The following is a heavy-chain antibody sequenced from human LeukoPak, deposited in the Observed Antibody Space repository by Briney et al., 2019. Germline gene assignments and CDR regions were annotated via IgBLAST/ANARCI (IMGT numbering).Heavy chain of an antibody. CDR2: ISHNEGT. CDR1: GGSFSYYY. Sequence: SETLSLTCGAYGGSFSYYYWTWIRDSPGKGLEWIGEISHNEGTNSNPSLMGRVTISLDTSKNQFSLNLNSVTAADTAVYYCARGTDAYKLGNIWGQGTLVTVSS. J-gene: IGHJ4*02. V-gene: IGHV4-34*01. CDR3: ARGTDAYKLGNI. D-gene: IGHD5-24*01.